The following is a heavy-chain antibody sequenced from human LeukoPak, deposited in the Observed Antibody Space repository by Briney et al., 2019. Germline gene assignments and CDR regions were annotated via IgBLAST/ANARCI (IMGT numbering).Heavy chain of an antibody. V-gene: IGHV3-30*18. CDR3: AKEMGYDILTGADAFDI. CDR2: ISYDGSNK. D-gene: IGHD3-9*01. Sequence: GRSLRLSCAASGFTFSSYGMHWVRQAPGKGLEWVAVISYDGSNKYYADSVKGRFTISRDNSKNTLYLQMNSLRAEDTAVYYCAKEMGYDILTGADAFDIWGQGTMVTVSS. J-gene: IGHJ3*02. CDR1: GFTFSSYG.